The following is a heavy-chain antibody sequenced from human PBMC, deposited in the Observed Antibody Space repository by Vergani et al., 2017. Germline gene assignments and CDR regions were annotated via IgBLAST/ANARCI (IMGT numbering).Heavy chain of an antibody. CDR1: GGSISSYY. CDR3: ARDYPAHAFDI. D-gene: IGHD3-16*02. V-gene: IGHV4-59*01. J-gene: IGHJ3*02. CDR2: IYYSGST. Sequence: QVQLQESGPGLVKPSETLSLTCTVSGGSISSYYWSWIRQPPGKGLEWIGYIYYSGSTNSNPSLKSRVTISVDTSKNQFSLKLSSVTAADTAVYYCARDYPAHAFDIWGQGTMVTVSS.